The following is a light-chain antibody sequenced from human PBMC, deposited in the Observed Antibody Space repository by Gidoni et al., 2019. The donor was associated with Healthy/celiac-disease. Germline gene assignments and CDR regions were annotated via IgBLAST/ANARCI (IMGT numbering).Light chain of an antibody. CDR2: DVS. CDR1: SSAVGGYNY. V-gene: IGLV2-14*01. Sequence: QSALTQPASVSGSPGPSITISCTGTSSAVGGYNYVSCYQQPPGKAPKLMIYDVSNRPSGVSNRFSGSKSGNTASLTISGLQAEDEADYYCSSYTSSSTLGVFGGGTKLTVL. J-gene: IGLJ2*01. CDR3: SSYTSSSTLGV.